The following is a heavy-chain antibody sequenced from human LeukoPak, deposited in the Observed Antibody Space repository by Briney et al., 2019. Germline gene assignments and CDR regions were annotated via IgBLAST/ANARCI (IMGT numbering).Heavy chain of an antibody. CDR1: GYTFTSYD. CDR3: ARVSYSGWHGYYGMDV. J-gene: IGHJ6*02. V-gene: IGHV1-8*01. CDR2: MNPNSGNT. Sequence: ASVKVSCKASGYTFTSYDINWVRQATGQGLEWMGWMNPNSGNTGYAQKFQGRVTMTRNTSISTAYMELSSLRSEDTAVYYCARVSYSGWHGYYGMDVWGQGTTVTVSS. D-gene: IGHD5-12*01.